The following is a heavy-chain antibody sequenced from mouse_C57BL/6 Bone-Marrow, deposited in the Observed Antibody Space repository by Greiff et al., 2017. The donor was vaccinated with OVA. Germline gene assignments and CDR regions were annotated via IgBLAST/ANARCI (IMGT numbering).Heavy chain of an antibody. CDR2: IDPETGGT. V-gene: IGHV1-15*01. D-gene: IGHD2-13*01. J-gene: IGHJ4*01. CDR3: TRGYSDYYAMDY. CDR1: GYTFTDYE. Sequence: QVQLQQPGAELVRPGASVTLSCKASGYTFTDYEMHWVKQTPVHGLEWIGAIDPETGGTAYNQKFKGKAILTADKSSSTAYMELRSLTSEDSAVYYWTRGYSDYYAMDYWGQGTSVTVSS.